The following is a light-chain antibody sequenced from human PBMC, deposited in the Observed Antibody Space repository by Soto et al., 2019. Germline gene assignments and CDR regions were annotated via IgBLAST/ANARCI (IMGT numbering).Light chain of an antibody. V-gene: IGKV3-11*01. CDR3: HQRQRGPRT. J-gene: IGKJ1*01. Sequence: EIVLTQSPATLSSSPGERATLSCRASQTVGSRLAWYQHKPGQAPRRIIYEASNRAAGIPARLSGSGSGTDFSLTITSLEPEDFAFYYCHQRQRGPRTFGQGTKVEIE. CDR2: EAS. CDR1: QTVGSR.